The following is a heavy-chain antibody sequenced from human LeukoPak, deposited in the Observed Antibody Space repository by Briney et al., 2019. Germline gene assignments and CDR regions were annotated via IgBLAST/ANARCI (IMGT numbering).Heavy chain of an antibody. Sequence: SETLSLTCTVSGGSISTSNYYWGWIRQPPGKGLEWIGNIFYSGSTYYSPCLKSRVTTSVDTSKNQFSLKMSSVTAADTAVYYWSRLSRGWYYFDYWGQGTLVTVSS. CDR2: IFYSGST. CDR1: GGSISTSNYY. V-gene: IGHV4-39*07. D-gene: IGHD6-19*01. J-gene: IGHJ4*02. CDR3: SRLSRGWYYFDY.